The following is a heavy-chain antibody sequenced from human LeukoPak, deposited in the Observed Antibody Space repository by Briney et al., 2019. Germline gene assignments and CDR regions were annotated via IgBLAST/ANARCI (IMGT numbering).Heavy chain of an antibody. Sequence: PGGSLRLSCAASGFTFSSYSMNWVRQAPGKGLEWVSSISSSSSYIYYADSVKGRFTISRDNAKNSLYLQMNSLRAEDTAVYYCARAADTAMALYYFDYWGQGTLVTVSS. D-gene: IGHD5-18*01. V-gene: IGHV3-21*01. CDR3: ARAADTAMALYYFDY. CDR2: ISSSSSYI. J-gene: IGHJ4*02. CDR1: GFTFSSYS.